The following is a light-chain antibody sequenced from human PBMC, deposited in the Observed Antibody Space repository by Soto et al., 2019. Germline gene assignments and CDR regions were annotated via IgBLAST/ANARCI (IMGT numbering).Light chain of an antibody. V-gene: IGKV1-5*01. J-gene: IGKJ1*01. Sequence: MQMTQSPSTLSASVGDRVTFTCRASQTISTWLAWYQQKPVEAPKLLISDVSNLERGVPSRFSGSGSGTEITLTISSLETDDVATYYCQQYSSYASFGQGTKVE. CDR1: QTISTW. CDR2: DVS. CDR3: QQYSSYAS.